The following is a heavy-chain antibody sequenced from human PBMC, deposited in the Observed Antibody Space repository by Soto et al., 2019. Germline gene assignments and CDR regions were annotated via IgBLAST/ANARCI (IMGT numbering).Heavy chain of an antibody. V-gene: IGHV4-59*01. Sequence: SETLSLTCTVSGGSISSYYWSWIRQPPGKGLEWIGYIYYSGSTNYNPSLKSRVTISVDTSKDQFSLKLSSVTAADTAVYYCARVEQQLVGYYYYYYYMDVWGKGTTVTVSS. J-gene: IGHJ6*03. CDR3: ARVEQQLVGYYYYYYYMDV. CDR2: IYYSGST. D-gene: IGHD6-13*01. CDR1: GGSISSYY.